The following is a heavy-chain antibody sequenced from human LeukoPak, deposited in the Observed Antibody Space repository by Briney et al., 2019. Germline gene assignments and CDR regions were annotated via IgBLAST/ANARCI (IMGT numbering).Heavy chain of an antibody. CDR1: GGSFSGYY. D-gene: IGHD6-13*01. V-gene: IGHV4-34*01. J-gene: IGHJ6*04. CDR3: ARPRRGSGSWYGMDV. CDR2: INHRGST. Sequence: SETLSLTCAVYGGSFSGYYWTWSRQPPGKGLEWIGEINHRGSTNYNPSLKSRVTISVDTSKKQLSLKLTPVTAADTAVYYCARPRRGSGSWYGMDVWGRGTTVTVSS.